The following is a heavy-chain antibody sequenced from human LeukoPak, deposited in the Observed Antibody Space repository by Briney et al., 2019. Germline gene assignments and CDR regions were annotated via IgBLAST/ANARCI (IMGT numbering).Heavy chain of an antibody. CDR2: ISAYNGNT. D-gene: IGHD2-15*01. Sequence: ASVKVSCKASGGTFSSYTISWVRQAPGQGLEWMGWISAYNGNTNYAQKLQGRVTMTTDTSTSTAYMELRSLRSDDTAVYYCARGIGYCSGGSCSDYWGQGTLVTVSS. J-gene: IGHJ4*02. CDR1: GGTFSSYT. CDR3: ARGIGYCSGGSCSDY. V-gene: IGHV1-18*01.